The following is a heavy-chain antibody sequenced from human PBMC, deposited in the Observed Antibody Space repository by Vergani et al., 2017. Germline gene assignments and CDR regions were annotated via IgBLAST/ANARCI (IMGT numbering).Heavy chain of an antibody. CDR2: IYSSGNT. V-gene: IGHV4-61*01. CDR1: DGSVSSGSYY. J-gene: IGHJ5*02. CDR3: ARVSDWFDP. Sequence: QVQLQESGPGLVKPSETLSLTCTVSDGSVSSGSYYWSWIRQPPGKRLQWIGYIYSSGNTKYNPSLKSRVTISVDTSKNQFFLKLSSVTAADTAVYYCARVSDWFDPWGQGTLVTVSS.